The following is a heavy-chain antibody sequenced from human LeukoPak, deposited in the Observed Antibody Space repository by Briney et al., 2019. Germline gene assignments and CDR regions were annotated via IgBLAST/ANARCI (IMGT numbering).Heavy chain of an antibody. V-gene: IGHV3-23*01. CDR3: ARSVHSSSWFEYFQH. D-gene: IGHD6-13*01. J-gene: IGHJ1*01. Sequence: GGSLRLSCAASGFTFSSYAMSWVRQAPGKGLEWVSAISGSGGSTYYADSVKGRFTISRDNSKNTLYLQMNSLRAEDTAVYYCARSVHSSSWFEYFQHWGQGTLVTVSS. CDR2: ISGSGGST. CDR1: GFTFSSYA.